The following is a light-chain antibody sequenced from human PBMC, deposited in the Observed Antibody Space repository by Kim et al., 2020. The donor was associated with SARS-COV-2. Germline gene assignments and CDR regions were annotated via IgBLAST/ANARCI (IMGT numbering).Light chain of an antibody. CDR3: QQYSISPYT. Sequence: LSPGERATLSCRASQSLSSNLLAWYQQKPGQAPRLLIYGASSRATDIPDRFSGSGSGTDFTLTIVRLEPEDFAVYYCQQYSISPYTFGQGTKLEI. J-gene: IGKJ2*01. CDR2: GAS. CDR1: QSLSSNL. V-gene: IGKV3-20*01.